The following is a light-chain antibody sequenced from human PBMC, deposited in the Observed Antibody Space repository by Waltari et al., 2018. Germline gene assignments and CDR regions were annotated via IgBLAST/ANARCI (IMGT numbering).Light chain of an antibody. CDR1: QDIYNY. CDR2: FAS. J-gene: IGKJ4*01. Sequence: DIQMTQSPSSRSDPLGDRVTITCRASQDIYNYLTWYQQQPGKAPKPLIYFASTLERGVPSRFSGSRSGTDYILAITSLQPEDIATYYCQQYYDSPLTFGGGTKVEIK. V-gene: IGKV1-33*01. CDR3: QQYYDSPLT.